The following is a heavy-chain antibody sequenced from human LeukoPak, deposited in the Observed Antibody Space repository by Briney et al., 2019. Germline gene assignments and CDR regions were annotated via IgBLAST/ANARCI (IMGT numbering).Heavy chain of an antibody. CDR1: GGSISSGSYY. J-gene: IGHJ6*02. Sequence: PSQTLSLTCTVSGGSISSGSYYWSWIRQPAGKGLEWIRRIYTSGSTNYNPSLKSRVTISVDTSKNQFSLKLSSVTAADTAVYYCAREVVPAATHYYYYGMDVWGQGTTVTVSS. CDR2: IYTSGST. V-gene: IGHV4-61*02. CDR3: AREVVPAATHYYYYGMDV. D-gene: IGHD2-2*01.